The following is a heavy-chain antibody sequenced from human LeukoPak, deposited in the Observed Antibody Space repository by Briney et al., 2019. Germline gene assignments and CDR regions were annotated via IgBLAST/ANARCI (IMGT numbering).Heavy chain of an antibody. Sequence: GASVKVSCKASGGTFSSYAISWVRRAPGQGLEWMGIINPSGGTTNYAQKFQGRVTMTRDTSTSTVYMDLSSLRSEDTAVYYCARDLSHRYYHSTGYTFDYWGQGTLVTVSS. CDR2: INPSGGTT. V-gene: IGHV1-46*01. J-gene: IGHJ4*02. D-gene: IGHD3-22*01. CDR1: GGTFSSYA. CDR3: ARDLSHRYYHSTGYTFDY.